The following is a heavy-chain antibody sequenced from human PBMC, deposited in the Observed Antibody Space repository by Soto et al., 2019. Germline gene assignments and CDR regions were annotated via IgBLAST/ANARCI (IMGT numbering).Heavy chain of an antibody. D-gene: IGHD3-22*01. CDR2: ISGSGGST. V-gene: IGHV3-23*01. CDR3: AKALYYDSSGSPLDY. Sequence: GGSLRLSCAASGFTFSSYAMSWVRQAPGKGLEWVSAISGSGGSTYYADSVKGRFTISRDNSKNTLYLQMNSLRAEDTAVYYCAKALYYDSSGSPLDYWGQGTLVTVSS. J-gene: IGHJ4*02. CDR1: GFTFSSYA.